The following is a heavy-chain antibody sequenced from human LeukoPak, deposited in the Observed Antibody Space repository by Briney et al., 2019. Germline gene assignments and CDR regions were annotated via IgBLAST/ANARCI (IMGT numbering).Heavy chain of an antibody. CDR1: GGSISSSSYY. CDR3: ARLPTYYYDSSGYRARFYDY. V-gene: IGHV4-39*07. J-gene: IGHJ4*02. Sequence: SETLSLTCTVSGGSISSSSYYWGWIRQPPGKGLEWIGSIYYSGSTYYNPSLKSRVTISVDTSKNQFSLKLSSVTAADTAVYYCARLPTYYYDSSGYRARFYDYWGQGTLVTVSS. D-gene: IGHD3-22*01. CDR2: IYYSGST.